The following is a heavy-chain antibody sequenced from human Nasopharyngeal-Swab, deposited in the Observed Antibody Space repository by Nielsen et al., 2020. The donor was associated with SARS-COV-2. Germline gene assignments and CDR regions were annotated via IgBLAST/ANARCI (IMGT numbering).Heavy chain of an antibody. Sequence: GSLRLSCTVSGGSISSYYWSWIRPPPGKGLEWIGYIYYSGSTNYNPSLKSRVTLSVDTSKNQFSLKRSSVTAADTAVYYCASYSRLLGLFDYWGQGTLVTVSS. J-gene: IGHJ4*02. V-gene: IGHV4-59*01. CDR2: IYYSGST. CDR1: GGSISSYY. CDR3: ASYSRLLGLFDY. D-gene: IGHD2-15*01.